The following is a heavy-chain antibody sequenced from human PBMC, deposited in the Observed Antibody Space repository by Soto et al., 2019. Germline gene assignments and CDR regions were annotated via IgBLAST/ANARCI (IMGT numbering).Heavy chain of an antibody. V-gene: IGHV3-48*02. J-gene: IGHJ5*01. Sequence: VQLVESGGGLGHPGGSLKLSCAASGFNFDTEPMNWVRQAPGEGLEWVSNIRSGGSATSYADSVKGRFTISRDNGKNSLYLQMNSLRDEDTAVYFCVRDVNWGFDSWGQGTLVTVSS. D-gene: IGHD7-27*01. CDR2: IRSGGSAT. CDR3: VRDVNWGFDS. CDR1: GFNFDTEP.